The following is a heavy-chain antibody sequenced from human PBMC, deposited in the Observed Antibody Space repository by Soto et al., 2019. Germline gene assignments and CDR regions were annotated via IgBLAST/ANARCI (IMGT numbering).Heavy chain of an antibody. J-gene: IGHJ4*02. CDR3: ARSTTRYRSPDF. V-gene: IGHV4-59*08. CDR1: GDSVNNSL. D-gene: IGHD3-16*02. CDR2: FYFST. Sequence: PSGTMAITCAVSGDSVNNSLWSWVRQPPGKGLEWIGCFYFSTNYNPALNSRVTISVDRSKNHFSLKLTSVTAADTAVSFCARSTTRYRSPDFWGQGTLLTVSS.